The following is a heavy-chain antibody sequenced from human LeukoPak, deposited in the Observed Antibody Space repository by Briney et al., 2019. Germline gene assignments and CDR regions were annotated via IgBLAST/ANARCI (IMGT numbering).Heavy chain of an antibody. CDR1: GGTFSSYA. J-gene: IGHJ3*02. V-gene: IGHV1-69*05. CDR3: AGPDYSSSSVGAFDI. D-gene: IGHD6-6*01. CDR2: IIPIFGTA. Sequence: SVKVSCKASGGTFSSYAISWVRQAPGQGLEWMGGIIPIFGTANYAQKFQGRVTITTDESTSTAYMELSSLRSEDTAVYYCAGPDYSSSSVGAFDIWGQGTMVTVSS.